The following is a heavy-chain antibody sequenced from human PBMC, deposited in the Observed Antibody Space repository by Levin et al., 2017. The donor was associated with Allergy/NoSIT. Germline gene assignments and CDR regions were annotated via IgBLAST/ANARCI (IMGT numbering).Heavy chain of an antibody. D-gene: IGHD4-23*01. Sequence: SETLSLTCTVFGGSVNNGDFYWTWFRQPPGKGLEWIGYIYYSGSTYYTPSLRSRVAISVDSSKNQFSLKLNSVTAADTAVYYCARGVLDYSGYFGSWGQGTLVTVSS. CDR3: ARGVLDYSGYFGS. V-gene: IGHV4-30-4*01. CDR2: IYYSGST. CDR1: GGSVNNGDFY. J-gene: IGHJ4*02.